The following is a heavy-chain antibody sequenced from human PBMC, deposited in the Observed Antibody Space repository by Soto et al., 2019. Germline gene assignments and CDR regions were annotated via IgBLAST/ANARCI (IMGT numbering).Heavy chain of an antibody. CDR2: ISGSGFKK. J-gene: IGHJ5*02. V-gene: IGHV3-23*01. D-gene: IGHD1-26*01. CDR3: AKNQGVELVPLATVDWFDP. Sequence: PGGSLRLSCAASGFIFENFGMSGVRQAPGKGLGWISSISGSGFKKYYADSVKGRFTISRDNSKSTVYLELNNLSAEDTAVYHCAKNQGVELVPLATVDWFDPWGQGSVVTVSS. CDR1: GFIFENFG.